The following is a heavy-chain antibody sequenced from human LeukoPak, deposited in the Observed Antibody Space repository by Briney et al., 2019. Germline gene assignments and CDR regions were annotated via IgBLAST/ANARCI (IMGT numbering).Heavy chain of an antibody. CDR3: AREIMSSVGYFDY. CDR2: IYHGGSP. J-gene: IGHJ4*02. D-gene: IGHD2-8*01. CDR1: GASISSDHYS. Sequence: SETLSLTCAVSGASISSDHYSWSWIRQPPGRGLEWIGYIYHGGSPYYNPSLKSRVTISVDRSKNQLSLKLSSVTAVDTAVYYCAREIMSSVGYFDYWGQGILVTVSS. V-gene: IGHV4-30-2*01.